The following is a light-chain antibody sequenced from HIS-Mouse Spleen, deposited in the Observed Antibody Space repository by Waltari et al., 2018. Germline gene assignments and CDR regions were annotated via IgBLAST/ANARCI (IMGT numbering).Light chain of an antibody. CDR1: SPNIGSNY. V-gene: IGLV1-47*01. CDR2: TNS. CDR3: AAWDDSLSGPV. Sequence: QSVLTQPPSASGPPGQRVTISCSGSSPNIGSNYVYWYQQLPGTAPKLLLYTNSRRPSGVPDRFSGSKSSTSASLAISGLRSEDEADYYCAAWDDSLSGPVFGGGTKLTVL. J-gene: IGLJ3*02.